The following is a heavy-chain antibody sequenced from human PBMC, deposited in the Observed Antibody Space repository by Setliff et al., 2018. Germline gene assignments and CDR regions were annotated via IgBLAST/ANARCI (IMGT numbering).Heavy chain of an antibody. Sequence: ASETLSLTCTVSGGSLNTCYWSWIRQPAGKELEWIGRINTSGTTRYNPSLRSRATLSVDESMNRFSLNLNSVTAADTAVYYCAGGLPGDYDFNCFDTWGQGALVTVSS. CDR1: GGSLNTCY. D-gene: IGHD3-3*01. CDR2: INTSGTT. V-gene: IGHV4-4*07. CDR3: AGGLPGDYDFNCFDT. J-gene: IGHJ5*02.